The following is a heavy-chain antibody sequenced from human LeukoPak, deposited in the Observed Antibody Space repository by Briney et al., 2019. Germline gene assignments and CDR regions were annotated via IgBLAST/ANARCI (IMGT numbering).Heavy chain of an antibody. D-gene: IGHD3-16*02. CDR2: IYTSGST. CDR3: ARVRNDYVWGSYRSSYDYMDV. Sequence: SETLSLTCTVSGGSISSYYWSWIRQPAGKGLEWIGRIYTSGSTNYNPSLKSRVTMSVDTSKNQFSLKLSSVTAADTAVYYCARVRNDYVWGSYRSSYDYMDVWGKGTTVTISS. CDR1: GGSISSYY. V-gene: IGHV4-4*07. J-gene: IGHJ6*03.